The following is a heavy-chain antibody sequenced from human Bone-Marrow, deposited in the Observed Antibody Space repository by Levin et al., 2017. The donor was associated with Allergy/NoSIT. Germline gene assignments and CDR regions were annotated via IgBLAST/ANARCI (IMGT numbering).Heavy chain of an antibody. Sequence: PGGSLRLSCAASGFTFADYAIHWVRQAPGKGLEWVSGISWNSGNIGYADSVKGRFTISRDNSKNSLYLQMNSLRAEDTAFYYCAKSPAPDFWSGYFYYFDDWGQGTLVTVSS. V-gene: IGHV3-9*01. D-gene: IGHD3-3*01. J-gene: IGHJ4*02. CDR3: AKSPAPDFWSGYFYYFDD. CDR2: ISWNSGNI. CDR1: GFTFADYA.